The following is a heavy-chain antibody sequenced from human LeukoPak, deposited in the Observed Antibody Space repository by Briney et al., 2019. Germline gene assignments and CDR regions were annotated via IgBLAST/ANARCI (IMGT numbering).Heavy chain of an antibody. CDR2: MNPNSGNT. D-gene: IGHD3-10*01. CDR1: GHTFTSYD. Sequence: PWASVKVSCTASGHTFTSYDINWVRQATGQGLEWMGWMNPNSGNTGYAQKFQGRVTMTRNTSISTAYMELSSLRSEDAAVYYCARVPMVRTQRTGTLDPWGQGTLVTVSS. V-gene: IGHV1-8*01. CDR3: ARVPMVRTQRTGTLDP. J-gene: IGHJ5*02.